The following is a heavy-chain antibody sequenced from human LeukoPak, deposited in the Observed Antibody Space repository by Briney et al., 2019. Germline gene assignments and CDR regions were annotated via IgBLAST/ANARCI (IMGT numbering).Heavy chain of an antibody. V-gene: IGHV4-59*12. Sequence: SETLSLTCIVSGGSITSFFWTWIRQPPGKGLEWIGYISDSGRTSYNPSLQSRVTMLVDKSKNLFSLKLNSVTDADTSVYYCAREGQYSSIWYIDYWGQGALVTVSS. CDR3: AREGQYSSIWYIDY. CDR1: GGSITSFF. D-gene: IGHD6-13*01. J-gene: IGHJ4*02. CDR2: ISDSGRT.